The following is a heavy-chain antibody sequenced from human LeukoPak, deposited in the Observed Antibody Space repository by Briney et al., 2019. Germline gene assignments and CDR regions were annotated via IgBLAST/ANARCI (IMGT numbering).Heavy chain of an antibody. CDR1: GGSISSSSYY. CDR2: IYYSGST. Sequence: PSETLSLTCTVSGGSISSSSYYWGWIRQPPGKGLEWIGSIYYSGSTYYNPSLKSRVTISVDTSKNQFSLKLSSVTAADTAVYYCARGVYKECYYYYYMDVWGKGTTVTVSS. D-gene: IGHD2-8*01. V-gene: IGHV4-39*07. J-gene: IGHJ6*03. CDR3: ARGVYKECYYYYYMDV.